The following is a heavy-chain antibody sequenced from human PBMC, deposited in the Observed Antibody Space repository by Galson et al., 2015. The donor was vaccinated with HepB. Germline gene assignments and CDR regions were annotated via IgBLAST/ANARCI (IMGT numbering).Heavy chain of an antibody. CDR1: GFTFSSYA. J-gene: IGHJ3*02. CDR3: AKDRTWIQLWSAFDI. D-gene: IGHD5-18*01. CDR2: ISYDGSNK. V-gene: IGHV3-30*18. Sequence: SLRLSCAASGFTFSSYAMSWVRQAPGKGLEWAAVISYDGSNKYYADSVKGRFTITRDNSKNTLYLQMNSLRAEDTAVYYCAKDRTWIQLWSAFDIWGQGTMVTVSS.